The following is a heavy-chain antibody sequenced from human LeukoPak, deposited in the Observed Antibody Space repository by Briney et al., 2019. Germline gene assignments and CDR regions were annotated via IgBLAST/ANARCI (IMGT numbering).Heavy chain of an antibody. D-gene: IGHD4-11*01. V-gene: IGHV1-69*06. CDR3: ARDRDYSSTDAFDI. CDR1: GGTFSSYA. J-gene: IGHJ3*02. Sequence: SVKVSCKASGGTFSSYAISWVRQAPGQGLEWMGGIIPIFGTANYAQKFQGRVTITADKSTSTAYMELSSLRSEDTAVYYCARDRDYSSTDAFDIWGQGTMVTVSS. CDR2: IIPIFGTA.